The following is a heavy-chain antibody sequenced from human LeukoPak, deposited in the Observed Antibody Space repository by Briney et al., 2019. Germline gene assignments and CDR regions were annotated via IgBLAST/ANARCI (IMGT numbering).Heavy chain of an antibody. Sequence: ASVKVSRKASGYTFTSYGISWLRQAPGQGLEWMGWISAYNGNTNYAQKLQGRVTMTTDTSTSTAYMELRSLRSDDTAVYYCARRSRATYYYDSSGYYYEGFDDAFDIWGQGTMVTVSS. V-gene: IGHV1-18*01. J-gene: IGHJ3*02. CDR3: ARRSRATYYYDSSGYYYEGFDDAFDI. D-gene: IGHD3-22*01. CDR1: GYTFTSYG. CDR2: ISAYNGNT.